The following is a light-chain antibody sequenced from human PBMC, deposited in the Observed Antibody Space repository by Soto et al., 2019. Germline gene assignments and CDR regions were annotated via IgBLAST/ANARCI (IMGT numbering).Light chain of an antibody. J-gene: IGKJ1*01. Sequence: DIQMTQSPSTLSASVGDRVTITCRASQSISTWLAWYQQKPGIAPKLLIYRASRLESGVPSRFSGSGSESEFTLTVSSLQHDDFATYYCQQYSKIPWTFGQGTKVEIK. V-gene: IGKV1-5*03. CDR3: QQYSKIPWT. CDR1: QSISTW. CDR2: RAS.